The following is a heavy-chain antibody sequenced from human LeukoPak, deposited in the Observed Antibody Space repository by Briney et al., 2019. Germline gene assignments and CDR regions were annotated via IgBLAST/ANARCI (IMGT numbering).Heavy chain of an antibody. V-gene: IGHV1-2*02. CDR2: INPNSGGT. CDR1: GYTFTGYY. CDR3: ARAWGYSYGYYDY. D-gene: IGHD5-18*01. Sequence: ASVKVSCRASGYTFTGYYMHWVRLAPGQGLEWMGWINPNSGGTNYAQKFQGRVTMTRDTSISTAYMELSRLRSDDTAVYYCARAWGYSYGYYDYWGQGTLVTVSS. J-gene: IGHJ4*02.